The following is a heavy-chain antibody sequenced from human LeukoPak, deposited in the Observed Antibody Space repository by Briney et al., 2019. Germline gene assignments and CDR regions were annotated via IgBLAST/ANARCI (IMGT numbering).Heavy chain of an antibody. CDR2: ISGSGGST. J-gene: IGHJ4*02. D-gene: IGHD6-13*01. CDR1: AFTSSIYA. Sequence: GGSLTLSCATSAFTSSIYAMSWVRQAPGKVLEWVSAISGSGGSTYYADSVKGRFTISRDNSKNTLYLQMNSLRAEDTAVYYCAKSGGGYSSSWYHGYWGQGTLVTVSS. CDR3: AKSGGGYSSSWYHGY. V-gene: IGHV3-23*01.